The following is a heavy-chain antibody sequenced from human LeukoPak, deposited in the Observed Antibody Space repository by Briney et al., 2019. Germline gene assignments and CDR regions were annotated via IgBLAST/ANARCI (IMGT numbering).Heavy chain of an antibody. J-gene: IGHJ4*02. CDR2: MYNNGNT. V-gene: IGHV3-66*01. Sequence: GGSLRLSCAASGLTVSSKYMSWVRQAPGKGLEWVSVMYNNGNTHYADSVKGRFTISRDNAKDSLYLQMNSLRDEDTAVYYCARGWLSNTFDCWGQGTLVTVSS. D-gene: IGHD6-19*01. CDR3: ARGWLSNTFDC. CDR1: GLTVSSKY.